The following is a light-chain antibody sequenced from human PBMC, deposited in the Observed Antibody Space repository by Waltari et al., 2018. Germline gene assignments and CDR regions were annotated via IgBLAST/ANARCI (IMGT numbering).Light chain of an antibody. CDR2: SVP. CDR1: NSDIGEYKY. CDR3: CSYAGRYTMI. V-gene: IGLV2-11*01. Sequence: QSALTQPRSVSGSPGQTVTISCTGTNSDIGEYKYVSWFQLHPGKAPKLIIYSVPDRPPAVPHRFSGSKSGSTASLTISGLQPEDEGDYFCCSYAGRYTMIFGGGTRLTVL. J-gene: IGLJ2*01.